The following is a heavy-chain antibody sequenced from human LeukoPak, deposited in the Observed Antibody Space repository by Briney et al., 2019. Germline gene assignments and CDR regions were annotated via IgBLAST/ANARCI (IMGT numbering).Heavy chain of an antibody. V-gene: IGHV3-53*01. CDR1: GFTVSSNH. J-gene: IGHJ4*02. CDR2: IYSGGST. CDR3: ARGRYSSGWAFDY. D-gene: IGHD6-19*01. Sequence: PGRSLRLSCAASGFTVSSNHMSWVRQAPGKGLEWVSVIYSGGSTYYADSVKGRFTISRDNSKNTLYLQMNSLRAEDTAVYYCARGRYSSGWAFDYWGQGTLVTVSS.